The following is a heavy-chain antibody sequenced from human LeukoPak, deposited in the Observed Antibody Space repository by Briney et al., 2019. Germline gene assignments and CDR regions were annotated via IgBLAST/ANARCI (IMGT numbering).Heavy chain of an antibody. CDR2: ISYDGSNK. CDR1: GFTFSSYA. CDR3: ARDPNYYGSGSFDP. J-gene: IGHJ5*02. V-gene: IGHV3-30-3*01. D-gene: IGHD3-10*01. Sequence: GGSLRLSCAASGFTFSSYAMHWVRQAPGKGLEWVAVISYDGSNKYYADSVKGRFTISRDNSKNTLYLQMNSLRAEDTAVYYCARDPNYYGSGSFDPWGQGTLVTVSS.